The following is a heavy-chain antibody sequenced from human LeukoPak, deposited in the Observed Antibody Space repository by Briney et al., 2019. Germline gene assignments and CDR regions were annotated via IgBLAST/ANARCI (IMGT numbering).Heavy chain of an antibody. V-gene: IGHV4-34*01. CDR2: INHSGNP. CDR1: GGSFNGYY. CDR3: ARVYCSSTSRWHFDY. J-gene: IGHJ4*02. D-gene: IGHD2-2*01. Sequence: SETLSLTCAVYGGSFNGYYWRWVRQPPGKGREWIGEINHSGNPNYNPSLKSRVTISVDPSKNQFSLKLSSVTAADPAVYSCARVYCSSTSRWHFDYWGQGTLVRVSS.